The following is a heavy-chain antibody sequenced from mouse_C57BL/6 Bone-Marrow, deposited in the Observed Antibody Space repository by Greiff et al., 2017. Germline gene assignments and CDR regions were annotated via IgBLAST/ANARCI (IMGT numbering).Heavy chain of an antibody. D-gene: IGHD1-1*01. J-gene: IGHJ3*01. V-gene: IGHV5-17*01. CDR1: GFTFSDYG. CDR3: ARAVYGSSLAWFAY. CDR2: ISSGSSTI. Sequence: EVQLVESGGGLVKPGGSLKLSCAASGFTFSDYGMHWVRQAPEKGLEWVAYISSGSSTIYYADTVKGRFTISIDNAKNTLFLQMTSLRSEDTAMYYCARAVYGSSLAWFAYWGQGTLVTVSA.